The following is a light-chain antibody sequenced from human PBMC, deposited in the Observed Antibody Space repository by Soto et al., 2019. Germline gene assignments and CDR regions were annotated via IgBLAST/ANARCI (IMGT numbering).Light chain of an antibody. Sequence: EIVLTQSPGTLSLSPGERATLSCRASQSVSNNYLAWYQQKPGQAPRLLIYDASKRATGIPARFSGSGSGTEFTLTICSLQSEDFAVYYCQQYNNWPPRTFGQGTKVDIK. CDR2: DAS. J-gene: IGKJ1*01. V-gene: IGKV3D-15*01. CDR3: QQYNNWPPRT. CDR1: QSVSNN.